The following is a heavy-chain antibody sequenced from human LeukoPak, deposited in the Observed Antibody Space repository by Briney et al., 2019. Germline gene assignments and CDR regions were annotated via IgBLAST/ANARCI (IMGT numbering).Heavy chain of an antibody. Sequence: WASVKVSCKASGYTFTSYDINWVRQAPGQGLECMGWINPTSGDTNYAQKFQGRVTVTMDTSISTVYMELTRLTSDDTAVYYCARADHGARSNGFYTLDYWGQGTLVTVSS. D-gene: IGHD2-2*02. J-gene: IGHJ4*02. CDR3: ARADHGARSNGFYTLDY. V-gene: IGHV1-2*02. CDR1: GYTFTSYD. CDR2: INPTSGDT.